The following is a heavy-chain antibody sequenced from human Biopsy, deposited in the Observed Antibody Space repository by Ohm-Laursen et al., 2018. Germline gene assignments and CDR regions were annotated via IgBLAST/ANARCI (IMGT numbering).Heavy chain of an antibody. CDR1: GGSISDSTYH. V-gene: IGHV4-39*01. J-gene: IGHJ4*02. CDR2: IYYSGNT. CDR3: ARQVDFWSGYVDY. D-gene: IGHD3-3*01. Sequence: GTLSLTCTVSGGSISDSTYHWGWIRQSPGKGLEWIGNIYYSGNTDYSPSLKSRVTISVDTSNNKFSLKLRSVTAADPAVYYCARQVDFWSGYVDYWGQGTLVAVSS.